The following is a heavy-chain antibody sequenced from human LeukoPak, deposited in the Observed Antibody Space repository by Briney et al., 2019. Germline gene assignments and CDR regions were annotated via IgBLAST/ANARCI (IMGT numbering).Heavy chain of an antibody. J-gene: IGHJ3*02. CDR2: IYYSGST. D-gene: IGHD5-12*01. V-gene: IGHV4-30-4*01. Sequence: PSETLSLTCTVSGGSISSGDYYWSWIRQPPGKGLEWIGYIYYSGSTYYNPSLKSRVTISVDTSKNQFSLKLSSVTAADTAVYYCARGVGYSRYDSGSQAPSVNDAFDIWGQGTMVTVSS. CDR1: GGSISSGDYY. CDR3: ARGVGYSRYDSGSQAPSVNDAFDI.